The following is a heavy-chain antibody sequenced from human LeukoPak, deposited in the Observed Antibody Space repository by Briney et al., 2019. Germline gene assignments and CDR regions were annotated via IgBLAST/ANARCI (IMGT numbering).Heavy chain of an antibody. Sequence: ASVKVSCKASGYTFTNYYMHWVRQAPGQGLQWMGIINPSGGSRSYAQKFQGRVTMTGDTSTSTVYMELSSLRSEDTAVYYCARDNIRIRGDSGSYYGSVDYWGQGTLVTVSS. CDR1: GYTFTNYY. CDR3: ARDNIRIRGDSGSYYGSVDY. J-gene: IGHJ4*02. CDR2: INPSGGSR. D-gene: IGHD1-26*01. V-gene: IGHV1-46*01.